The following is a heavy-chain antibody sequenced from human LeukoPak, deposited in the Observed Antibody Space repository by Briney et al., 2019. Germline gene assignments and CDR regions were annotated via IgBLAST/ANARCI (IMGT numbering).Heavy chain of an antibody. D-gene: IGHD3-10*01. CDR1: GFTFSSYW. J-gene: IGHJ4*02. CDR2: INSDGSST. V-gene: IGHV3-74*01. Sequence: GGSLRLSCAASGFTFSSYWMHWVRQAPGKGLVWVSGINSDGSSTSYADSVKGRFTISRDNAKNTLYLQMNSLRAEDTAVYYCARDVALLWFGEFDYWGQGTLVTVSS. CDR3: ARDVALLWFGEFDY.